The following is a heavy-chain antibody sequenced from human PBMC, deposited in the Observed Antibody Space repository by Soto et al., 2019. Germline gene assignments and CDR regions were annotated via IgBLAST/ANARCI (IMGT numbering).Heavy chain of an antibody. V-gene: IGHV3-64*01. J-gene: IGHJ3*02. D-gene: IGHD2-15*01. CDR2: ISSNGGST. Sequence: GGSLRLSCAASGFTFGSYAMHWVRQAPGKGLEYVSAISSNGGSTYYANSVKGRFTISRDNSKNTLYLQMGSLRAEDMAVYYCAREDIVVVVAATVAGFGGAFXIWGQGTMVXVSS. CDR1: GFTFGSYA. CDR3: AREDIVVVVAATVAGFGGAFXI.